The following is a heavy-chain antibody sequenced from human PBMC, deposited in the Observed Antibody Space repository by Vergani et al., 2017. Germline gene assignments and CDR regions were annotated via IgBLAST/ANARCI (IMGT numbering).Heavy chain of an antibody. D-gene: IGHD1-26*01. CDR2: IYYSGST. CDR3: AGDVGRTRRGWFDP. J-gene: IGHJ5*02. Sequence: QVQLQESGPGLVKPSETLSLTCTVSGGSISSYYWSWIRQPPGKGLEWIGYIYYSGSTNYNPSLKSRVTISVDTSKNQFSQKLSSVTAADTAVYYCAGDVGRTRRGWFDPWGQGTLVTVSS. V-gene: IGHV4-59*01. CDR1: GGSISSYY.